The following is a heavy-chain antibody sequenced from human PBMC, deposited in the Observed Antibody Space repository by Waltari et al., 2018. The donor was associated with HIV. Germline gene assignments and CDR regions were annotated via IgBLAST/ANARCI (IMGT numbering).Heavy chain of an antibody. D-gene: IGHD2-8*01. CDR1: GFTFSSYW. CDR3: AVRSPARRLNWFDP. Sequence: EVQLVESGGGLVQPGGSLRLSCAASGFTFSSYWMSWVRQAPGKGLEWVANIKQDGSEKYYGDSMKGRCTISRDNAKNSLYLQINSLRAEDTAVYYCAVRSPARRLNWFDPWGQGTLVIVSS. V-gene: IGHV3-7*01. J-gene: IGHJ5*02. CDR2: IKQDGSEK.